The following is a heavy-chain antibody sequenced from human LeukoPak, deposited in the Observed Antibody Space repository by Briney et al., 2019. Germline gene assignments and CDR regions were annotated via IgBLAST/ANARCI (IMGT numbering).Heavy chain of an antibody. J-gene: IGHJ5*01. CDR1: GFTFSSYG. D-gene: IGHD6-13*01. V-gene: IGHV3-30*02. CDR2: IRYDGSNK. CDR3: AKGLPSSTWTSDS. Sequence: GGSLRLSCAASGFTFSSYGMHWVRQAPGKGLEWVAFIRYDGSNKYYADFVKGRFTISRDNSENTLYLQMNTLRAEDTAVYYCAKGLPSSTWTSDSRGQGTLVTVSS.